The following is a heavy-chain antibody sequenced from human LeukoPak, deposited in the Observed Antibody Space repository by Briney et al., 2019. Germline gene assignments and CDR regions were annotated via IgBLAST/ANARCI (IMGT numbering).Heavy chain of an antibody. Sequence: GGSLRLSCAASGFTFINAWMAWVRQAPGKGLEWVSGINWNGGSTGYADSVKGRFSISRDNAKNSLYLQMNSLRAEDTALYYCVRDDGYWGQGTLVTVSS. CDR1: GFTFINAW. V-gene: IGHV3-20*04. J-gene: IGHJ4*02. CDR2: INWNGGST. CDR3: VRDDGY.